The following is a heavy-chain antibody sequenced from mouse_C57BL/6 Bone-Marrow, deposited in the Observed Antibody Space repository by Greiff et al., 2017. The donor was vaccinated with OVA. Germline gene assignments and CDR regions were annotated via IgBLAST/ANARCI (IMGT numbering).Heavy chain of an antibody. CDR3: ARDYGPPIYYAMDY. J-gene: IGHJ4*01. V-gene: IGHV1-69*01. Sequence: QVQLQQPGAELVMPGASVKLSCKASGYTFTSYWMHWVKQRPGQGLEWIGEIDPSDSYTNYNQKFKGKSTLTVDKSSSTAYMQLSSLTSEDSAVYYCARDYGPPIYYAMDYWGQGTSVTVSS. CDR1: GYTFTSYW. D-gene: IGHD1-1*01. CDR2: IDPSDSYT.